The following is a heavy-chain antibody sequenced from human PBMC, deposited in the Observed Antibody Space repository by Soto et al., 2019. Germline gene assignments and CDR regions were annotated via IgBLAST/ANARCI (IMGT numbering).Heavy chain of an antibody. D-gene: IGHD2-15*01. CDR2: ISGSGTTI. J-gene: IGHJ4*02. V-gene: IGHV3-11*01. CDR3: ARVGCSGGSCPLDY. Sequence: QVQLVEAGGGLVKPGGSLRLSCAASAFIISDYYMSWIRQAPGKGLEWVSYISGSGTTIYYADSVKGRFTISRDNAKNSLYLQMSRLRAEDTVVYYCARVGCSGGSCPLDYWGQGTLVTVSS. CDR1: AFIISDYY.